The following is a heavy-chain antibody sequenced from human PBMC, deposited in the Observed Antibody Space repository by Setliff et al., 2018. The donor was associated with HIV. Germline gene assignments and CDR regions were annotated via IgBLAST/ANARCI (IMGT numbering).Heavy chain of an antibody. CDR2: MNPNTGVA. D-gene: IGHD3-10*01. V-gene: IGHV1-8*01. CDR1: GHTFSNSD. J-gene: IGHJ6*04. CDR3: ARGKGVGGVIITGGLDV. Sequence: ASVKVSCKASGHTFSNSDIHWVRRATGQGLEWMGWMNPNTGVAGYALKFQGRVTMTRETSISTAYMELSSLTSEDTAVYWCARGKGVGGVIITGGLDVWGKGTTVTVSS.